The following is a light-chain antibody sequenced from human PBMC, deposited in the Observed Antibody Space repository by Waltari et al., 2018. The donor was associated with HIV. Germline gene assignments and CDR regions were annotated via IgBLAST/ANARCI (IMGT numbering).Light chain of an antibody. CDR1: QKISNY. V-gene: IGKV1-39*01. CDR3: QQSYSPPWT. CDR2: AAT. Sequence: DIQMTQSPSSLSASVGDRVTITCRASQKISNYLHWYHQKPGKAPNLLIYAATSCQSGVPSRFSGSGSGTDFTLTITSLQPEDFGTYYCQQSYSPPWTFGQGTKVEIK. J-gene: IGKJ1*01.